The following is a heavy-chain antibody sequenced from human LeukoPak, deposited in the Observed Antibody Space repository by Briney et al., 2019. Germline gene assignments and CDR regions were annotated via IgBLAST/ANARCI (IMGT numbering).Heavy chain of an antibody. CDR1: GSTFDDYG. J-gene: IGHJ3*02. D-gene: IGHD5-18*01. Sequence: GGSLRLSCAASGSTFDDYGVSWVRQAPGKGLEWVSGINWNGGSTGYADSVKGRFTISRDNAKNSLYLQMNCLRAEDTAVYYCARGYSYGYNDAFDIWGQGTMATVSS. V-gene: IGHV3-20*04. CDR3: ARGYSYGYNDAFDI. CDR2: INWNGGST.